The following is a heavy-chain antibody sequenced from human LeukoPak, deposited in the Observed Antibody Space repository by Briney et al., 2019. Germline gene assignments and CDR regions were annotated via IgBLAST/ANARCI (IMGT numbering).Heavy chain of an antibody. CDR3: ARLRDYDRGWDY. Sequence: SETLSLTCAVYGGSFSGYYWSWIRQPPGKGLEWIGEINHSGSTNYNPSLKSRVTISADSSKNQFSLKLSSVTAADTAVYYCARLRDYDRGWDYWGQGTLVTVSS. CDR2: INHSGST. V-gene: IGHV4-34*01. D-gene: IGHD3-22*01. J-gene: IGHJ4*02. CDR1: GGSFSGYY.